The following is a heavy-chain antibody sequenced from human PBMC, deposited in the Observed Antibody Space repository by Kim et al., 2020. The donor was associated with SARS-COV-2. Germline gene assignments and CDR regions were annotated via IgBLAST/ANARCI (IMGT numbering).Heavy chain of an antibody. CDR2: INGGNGNT. CDR1: GYTFDTYA. J-gene: IGHJ5*02. V-gene: IGHV1-3*01. D-gene: IGHD3-10*01. Sequence: ASVKVSCKASGYTFDTYALYWVRQAPGQRFECMGWINGGNGNTRYSQNFQGRVTITRDTSATTAYMELSSLTSKDTAVYYCAREGSGSYNWLDPWGQGTL. CDR3: AREGSGSYNWLDP.